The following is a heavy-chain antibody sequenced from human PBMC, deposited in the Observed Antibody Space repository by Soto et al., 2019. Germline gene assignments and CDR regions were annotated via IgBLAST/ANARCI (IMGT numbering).Heavy chain of an antibody. D-gene: IGHD6-13*01. CDR3: TKDWQHDS. J-gene: IGHJ5*01. CDR2: INGSGGNT. CDR1: GFTFSSYA. V-gene: IGHV3-23*01. Sequence: GGSLRLSCAASGFTFSSYAMSWVRQAPGKGLGWVSAINGSGGNTYYADSVKGRFTVSRDNSKNTLYLQMNSLRAEDTAVYYCTKDWQHDSWGQGTLVTVSS.